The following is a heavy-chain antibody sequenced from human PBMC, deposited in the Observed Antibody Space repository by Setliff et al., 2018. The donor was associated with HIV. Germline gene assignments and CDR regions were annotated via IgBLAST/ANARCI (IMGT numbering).Heavy chain of an antibody. J-gene: IGHJ4*02. CDR1: GASVNSHY. CDR2: IYYSGST. V-gene: IGHV4-4*08. CDR3: ARDHWVAGLDY. Sequence: PSETLSLTCTVSGASVNSHYWAWIRQPPGKGLEWIGYIYYSGSTYYNPSLKSRVTISVDTSKNQFSLKLSSVTAADTAVYYRARDHWVAGLDYWGQGTLVTVSS. D-gene: IGHD6-19*01.